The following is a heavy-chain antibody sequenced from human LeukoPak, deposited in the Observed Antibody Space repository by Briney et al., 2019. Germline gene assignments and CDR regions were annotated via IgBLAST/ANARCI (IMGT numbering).Heavy chain of an antibody. CDR2: INPHSGGT. J-gene: IGHJ3*02. D-gene: IGHD3-10*01. CDR1: GYTFTGYH. CDR3: ARIRITMVRGVPHDAFDI. Sequence: GASVKVSCKASGYTFTGYHMHWVRQAPGQGLEWMGWINPHSGGTDYAQKFQGRVTMTRDTSISTAYMELSRLRSDDTAVYYCARIRITMVRGVPHDAFDIWGQGTMVTVSS. V-gene: IGHV1-2*02.